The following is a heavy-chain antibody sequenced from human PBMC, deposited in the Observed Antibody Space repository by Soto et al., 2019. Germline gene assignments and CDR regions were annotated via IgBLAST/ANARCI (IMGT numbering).Heavy chain of an antibody. CDR1: GGSISSYY. D-gene: IGHD6-6*01. J-gene: IGHJ6*02. CDR3: ARVRIAARTGAYGMDV. V-gene: IGHV4-4*07. CDR2: IYTSGST. Sequence: SETLSLTCTVSGGSISSYYWSWIRQPAGKGLEWIGRIYTSGSTNYNPSLKSRVTMSVDTSKDQFSLKLSSVTAADTAVYYCARVRIAARTGAYGMDVWGQGTTVTVSS.